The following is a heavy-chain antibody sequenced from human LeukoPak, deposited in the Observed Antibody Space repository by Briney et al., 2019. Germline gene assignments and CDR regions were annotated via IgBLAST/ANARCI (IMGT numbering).Heavy chain of an antibody. CDR3: ARSHQPQGDYVVRYFDY. D-gene: IGHD4-17*01. CDR1: GFTLSSYA. V-gene: IGHV3-64*01. J-gene: IGHJ4*02. Sequence: GGSLRLSCAASGFTLSSYAMHWVRQAPGKGLEYVSAISSNGGSTYYANSVKGRFTISRDNSKNTLYLQMGSLRAEDMAVYYCARSHQPQGDYVVRYFDYWGQGTLVTVSS. CDR2: ISSNGGST.